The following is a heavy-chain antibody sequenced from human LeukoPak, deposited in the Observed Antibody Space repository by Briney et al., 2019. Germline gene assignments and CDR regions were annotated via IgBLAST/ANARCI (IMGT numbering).Heavy chain of an antibody. CDR2: IIPIFGTA. D-gene: IGHD6-13*01. CDR3: AREGVAATGLDY. Sequence: SVKVSCKASGGTFSSYAISWVRQAPGQGLEWMGGIIPIFGTANYAQKFQGRVTITTDESTSTVYMELSSLRSEDTAVYYCAREGVAATGLDYWGQGTLVTVSS. CDR1: GGTFSSYA. J-gene: IGHJ4*02. V-gene: IGHV1-69*05.